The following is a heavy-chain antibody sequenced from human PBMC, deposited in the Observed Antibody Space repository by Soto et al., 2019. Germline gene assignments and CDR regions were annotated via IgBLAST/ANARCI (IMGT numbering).Heavy chain of an antibody. CDR1: GFTFSDYY. CDR2: ISSSGSTI. J-gene: IGHJ6*02. D-gene: IGHD4-17*01. V-gene: IGHV3-11*01. Sequence: QVQLVESGGGLVKPGGSLRLSCAASGFTFSDYYMSWIRQAPGKGLAWVSYISSSGSTIHYADSVKGRFTISRDNAKNSRYLQMNSLRDEDTDVYYCARDDYVDYGRYYYYGMDVWGQGTTVNVSS. CDR3: ARDDYVDYGRYYYYGMDV.